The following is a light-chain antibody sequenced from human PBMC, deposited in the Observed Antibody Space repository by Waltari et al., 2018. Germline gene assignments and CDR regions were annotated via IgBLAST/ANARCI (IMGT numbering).Light chain of an antibody. CDR1: QSISGL. J-gene: IGKJ1*01. CDR3: QQYRTYPWT. CDR2: EAS. V-gene: IGKV1-5*03. Sequence: DIQMTQSPSTLSASVGDRVTITCRASQSISGLLAWYRQEAGKAPKLLIYEASTLESWVPSRFSGSGSGTEFTLTISGVQPDDVATFYCQQYRTYPWTFGRGTKVEIK.